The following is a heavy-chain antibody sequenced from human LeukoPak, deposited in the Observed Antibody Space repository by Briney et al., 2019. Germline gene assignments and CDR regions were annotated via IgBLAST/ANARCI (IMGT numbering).Heavy chain of an antibody. CDR2: IYYSGST. Sequence: SETLSLTCTVSGGSISSSSYYWSWIRQPPGKGLEWIGYIYYSGSTNYNPSLKSRVTISVDTSKNQFSLKLSSVTAADTAVYYCARYSSGWYHNFDYWGQGTLVTVSS. CDR1: GGSISSSSYY. V-gene: IGHV4-61*01. CDR3: ARYSSGWYHNFDY. J-gene: IGHJ4*02. D-gene: IGHD6-19*01.